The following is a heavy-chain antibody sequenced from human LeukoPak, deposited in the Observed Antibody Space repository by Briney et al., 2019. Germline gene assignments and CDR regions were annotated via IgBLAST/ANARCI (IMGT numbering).Heavy chain of an antibody. CDR3: AKVLNCRTGSPSCYNWFDP. CDR2: INPNSGGT. CDR1: RYTFTGYY. Sequence: ASVKVSCMASRYTFTGYYIHWVRQAPGQGVEWMGWINPNSGGTNYAQKVQGRVTMTRDTSITTAYMELSRLRSDDTAMYYCAKVLNCRTGSPSCYNWFDPWGEGTLVTVSS. V-gene: IGHV1-2*02. D-gene: IGHD2-2*01. J-gene: IGHJ5*02.